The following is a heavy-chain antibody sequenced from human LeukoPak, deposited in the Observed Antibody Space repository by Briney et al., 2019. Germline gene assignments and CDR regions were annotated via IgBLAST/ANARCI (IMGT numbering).Heavy chain of an antibody. J-gene: IGHJ4*02. Sequence: GSLTLSCAVSGLTFSSAWLSWVRQAPGKGLEWVGRIKDKSAGGTADYAAPVQGRFTISRDDSQNTLYLQMDSLKTEDTAVYYCTTVSHIGGRPGDQGTLVTVSS. CDR3: TTVSHIGGRP. CDR2: IKDKSAGGTA. V-gene: IGHV3-15*01. CDR1: GLTFSSAW.